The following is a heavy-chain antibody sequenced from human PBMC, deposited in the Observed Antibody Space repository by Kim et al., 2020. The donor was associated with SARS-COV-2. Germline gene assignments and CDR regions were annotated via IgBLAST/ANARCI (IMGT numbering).Heavy chain of an antibody. V-gene: IGHV4-39*01. CDR3: ARRNSGRPFDY. Sequence: TYYKLYLQSRVTISIDTSQHQVSLNLASVTAADTAMYYCARRNSGRPFDYWGQGTLVTVSS. D-gene: IGHD6-19*01. J-gene: IGHJ4*02. CDR2: T.